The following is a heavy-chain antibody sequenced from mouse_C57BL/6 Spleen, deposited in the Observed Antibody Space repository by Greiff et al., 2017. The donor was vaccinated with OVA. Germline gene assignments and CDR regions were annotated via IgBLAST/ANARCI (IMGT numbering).Heavy chain of an antibody. V-gene: IGHV5-17*01. D-gene: IGHD1-1*01. CDR1: GFTFSDYG. J-gene: IGHJ3*01. CDR2: ISSGSSTI. Sequence: EVQRVESGGGLVKPGGSLKLSCAASGFTFSDYGMHWVRQAPEKGLEWVAYISSGSSTIYYADTVKGRFTISRDNAKNTLFLQMTSLRSEDTAMYYCAKGDYYGSFAYWGQGTLVTVSA. CDR3: AKGDYYGSFAY.